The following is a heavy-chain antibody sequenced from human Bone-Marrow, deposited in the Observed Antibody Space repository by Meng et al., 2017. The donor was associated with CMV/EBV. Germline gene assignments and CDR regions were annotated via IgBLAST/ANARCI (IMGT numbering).Heavy chain of an antibody. CDR1: GFTFSSYD. V-gene: IGHV3-13*01. Sequence: GESLKISCAASGFTFSSYDMHWVRQATGKGLEWVSAIGTAGDTYYPGSVKGRFTISRENAKNSSYLQMNSLRSGDTAVYYWARSIQGGVWGICRSSRAFDIWGQGTMVTVSS. D-gene: IGHD3-16*02. CDR2: IGTAGDT. J-gene: IGHJ3*02. CDR3: ARSIQGGVWGICRSSRAFDI.